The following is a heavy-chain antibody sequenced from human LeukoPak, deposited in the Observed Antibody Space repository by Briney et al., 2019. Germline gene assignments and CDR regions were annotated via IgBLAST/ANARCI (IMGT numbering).Heavy chain of an antibody. Sequence: SETLSLTCTVSGGSISSFYWSWIRQAAGKGLEWIGRIYTSGSTNYNPSLKSRITMPVDTSKNQFSLKLRSVAAADTAVYYCARGSGSYPPLDYWGQGTLVTVSS. V-gene: IGHV4-4*07. CDR1: GGSISSFY. J-gene: IGHJ4*02. CDR2: IYTSGST. D-gene: IGHD3-10*01. CDR3: ARGSGSYPPLDY.